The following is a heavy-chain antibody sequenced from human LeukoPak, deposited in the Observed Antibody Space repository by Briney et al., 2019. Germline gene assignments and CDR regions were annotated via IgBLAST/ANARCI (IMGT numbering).Heavy chain of an antibody. CDR2: INPNSGGT. D-gene: IGHD1-26*01. CDR1: GYTFTSYG. V-gene: IGHV1-2*02. CDR3: APTSGSYSFDY. J-gene: IGHJ4*02. Sequence: ASVKVSCKASGYTFTSYGISWVRQAPGQGLEWMGWINPNSGGTNYAQKFQGRVTMTRDTSISTAYMELSRLRSEDTAVYYCAPTSGSYSFDYWGQGTLVTVSS.